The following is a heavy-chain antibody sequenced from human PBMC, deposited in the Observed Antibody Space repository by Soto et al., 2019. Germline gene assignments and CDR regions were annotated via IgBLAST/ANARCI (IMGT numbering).Heavy chain of an antibody. CDR1: GFTFSDHY. J-gene: IGHJ4*02. D-gene: IGHD3-16*02. CDR3: ARARIALGGYYFDY. V-gene: IGHV3-72*01. CDR2: TRNKANSYTT. Sequence: PGGSLRLSCAASGFTFSDHYMDWVRQAPGKGLEWVGRTRNKANSYTTEYAASVKGRFTISRDDSKNSLYLQMNSVKTEDTAVYYCARARIALGGYYFDYWGQGTLVTVSS.